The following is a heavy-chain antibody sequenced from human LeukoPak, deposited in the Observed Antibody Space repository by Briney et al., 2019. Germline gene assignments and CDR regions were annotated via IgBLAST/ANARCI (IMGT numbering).Heavy chain of an antibody. Sequence: PSETLSLTCTVSGGSISSSSYYWGWIRQPPGKGLEWIGSIYYSGSTYYNPSLKSRVTISVDTSKNQFSLKLSSVTAADTAVYYCARPLHDSSGYYGNWGQGTLVTVSS. CDR2: IYYSGST. J-gene: IGHJ4*02. CDR3: ARPLHDSSGYYGN. V-gene: IGHV4-39*01. D-gene: IGHD3-22*01. CDR1: GGSISSSSYY.